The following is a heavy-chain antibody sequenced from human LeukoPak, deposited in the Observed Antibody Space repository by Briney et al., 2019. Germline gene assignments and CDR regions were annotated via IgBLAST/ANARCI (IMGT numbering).Heavy chain of an antibody. V-gene: IGHV3-21*01. Sequence: GGSLRLSCAASGFTFSSYSMNWVRQAPGKGLEWVSSISSSSSYIYYADSVKGRFTTSRDNAKNSLYLQMNSLRAEDTAVYYWARDYVSSVYSLGYWGQGPLVTFSS. J-gene: IGHJ4*02. CDR2: ISSSSSYI. CDR1: GFTFSSYS. D-gene: IGHD3-22*01. CDR3: ARDYVSSVYSLGY.